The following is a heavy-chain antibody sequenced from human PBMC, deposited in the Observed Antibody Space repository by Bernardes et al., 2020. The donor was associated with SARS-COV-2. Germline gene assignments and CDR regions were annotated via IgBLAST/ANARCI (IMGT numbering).Heavy chain of an antibody. CDR2: IIPIFGTA. V-gene: IGHV1-69*13. D-gene: IGHD6-19*01. CDR1: GGTFSSYA. Sequence: SVKVSCKASGGTFSSYAISWVRQAPGQGLEWMGGIIPIFGTANYAQKFQGRVTITADESTSTAYMELSSLRSEDTAVYYCARGEQWLKYYYYMDVWGKGTTVTVSS. J-gene: IGHJ6*03. CDR3: ARGEQWLKYYYYMDV.